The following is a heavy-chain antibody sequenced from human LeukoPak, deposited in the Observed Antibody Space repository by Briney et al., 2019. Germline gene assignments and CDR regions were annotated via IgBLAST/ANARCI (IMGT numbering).Heavy chain of an antibody. Sequence: ASVKVSCKASGYTFTSYDINWVRQATGQGLEWMGWMNPNSGNTGYAQKFQGRVTMTRNTSISTAYMELSSLRSEDTAVYYCARGKGDYDFWSGYYTGGYYYYGMGVWGQGTTVTVSS. CDR1: GYTFTSYD. J-gene: IGHJ6*02. CDR2: MNPNSGNT. V-gene: IGHV1-8*01. CDR3: ARGKGDYDFWSGYYTGGYYYYGMGV. D-gene: IGHD3-3*01.